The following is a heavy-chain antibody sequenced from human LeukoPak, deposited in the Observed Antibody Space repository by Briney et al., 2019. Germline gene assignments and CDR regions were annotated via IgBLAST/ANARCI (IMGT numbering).Heavy chain of an antibody. CDR2: LYDSGRT. V-gene: IGHV4-59*12. Sequence: SETLSLTCTVSGDSISTYHWHWLRQSPAQGLEWIGLLYDSGRTYYNPSLKSRVTISVDTSKNQFSLKLRSVTAADTAVFYCARGFGGWHAFDIWGQGTMVTVSS. CDR3: ARGFGGWHAFDI. CDR1: GDSISTYH. D-gene: IGHD2-8*01. J-gene: IGHJ3*02.